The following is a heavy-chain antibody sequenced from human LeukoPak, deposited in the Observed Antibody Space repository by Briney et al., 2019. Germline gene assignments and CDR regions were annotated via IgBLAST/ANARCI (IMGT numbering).Heavy chain of an antibody. Sequence: ASVKVSCKASGYTFTSYAMNWVRQAPGQGLEWMGWINTNTGNPTYAQGFTGRFVFSLDTSVSTAYLQISSLKAEDTAVYYCARGGSQATVTPHLLDYWGQGTLVTVSS. CDR2: INTNTGNP. D-gene: IGHD4-17*01. J-gene: IGHJ4*02. V-gene: IGHV7-4-1*02. CDR3: ARGGSQATVTPHLLDY. CDR1: GYTFTSYA.